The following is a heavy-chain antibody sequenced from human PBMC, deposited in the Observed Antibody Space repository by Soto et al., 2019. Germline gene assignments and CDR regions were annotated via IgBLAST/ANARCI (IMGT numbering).Heavy chain of an antibody. CDR2: INAGNGNT. V-gene: IGHV1-3*01. D-gene: IGHD3-22*01. J-gene: IGHJ5*02. Sequence: ASVKVSCKASGYTFTSYAMHWVRQAPGQRLEWMGWINAGNGNTKYSQKFQGRVTITRDTSASTAYMELSSLRSEDTAVYYCARARVTMISWFDPWGQGTLVTVSS. CDR1: GYTFTSYA. CDR3: ARARVTMISWFDP.